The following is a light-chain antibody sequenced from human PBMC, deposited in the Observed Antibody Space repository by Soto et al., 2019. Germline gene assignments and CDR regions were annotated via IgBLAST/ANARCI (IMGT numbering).Light chain of an antibody. V-gene: IGKV3-11*01. CDR2: DAS. CDR1: QSVSSY. Sequence: EIVLTQSAATLSLSPRERATLSCRASQSVSSYLAWYQQKPGQAPSLLIYDASNRATGIPARFSGSGSGTEFTLTISSLEPEDFAVYYCQQRSTWPYTFGQGTKLEIK. CDR3: QQRSTWPYT. J-gene: IGKJ2*01.